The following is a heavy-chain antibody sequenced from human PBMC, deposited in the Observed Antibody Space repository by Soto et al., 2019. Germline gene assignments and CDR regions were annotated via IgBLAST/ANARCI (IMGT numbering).Heavy chain of an antibody. V-gene: IGHV4-39*07. D-gene: IGHD3-22*01. CDR1: GGSISGSSYY. CDR2: IYYSGST. CDR3: ASSDDSSGYADI. Sequence: QLQLQESGPGLVKPSETLSLTCTVSGGSISGSSYYWGWIRQPPGKGLEWIGYIYYSGSTYYNPSLKSRVTISVDTSKNQFSLKLSSVTAADTAVYYCASSDDSSGYADIWGQGTMVTVSS. J-gene: IGHJ3*02.